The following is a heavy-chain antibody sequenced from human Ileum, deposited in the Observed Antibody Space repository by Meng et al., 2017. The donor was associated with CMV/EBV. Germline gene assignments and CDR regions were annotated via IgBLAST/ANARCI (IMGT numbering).Heavy chain of an antibody. D-gene: IGHD1-26*01. CDR1: GYSFTSYW. J-gene: IGHJ4*02. Sequence: GGSLRLSCTGSGYSFTSYWIGWVRQMPGKGLEWMGIIYPGDSDTRYSPSFQGQVTISADKSISTAYLQWSSLKASDTAMYYCARYLKWELNYFDYWGQGTLVTVSS. CDR2: IYPGDSDT. CDR3: ARYLKWELNYFDY. V-gene: IGHV5-51*01.